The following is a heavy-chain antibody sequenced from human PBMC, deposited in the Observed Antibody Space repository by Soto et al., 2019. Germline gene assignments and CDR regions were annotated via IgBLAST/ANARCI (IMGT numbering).Heavy chain of an antibody. CDR1: GYTFTSYD. D-gene: IGHD1-1*01. Sequence: QVQLVQSGAEVKKPGASLKVSCKASGYTFTSYDINWVRQATGQGLEWMGWMNPNSGNRGCAPKFQGRDTMTRNTSISTAYMELSSLRSEDTAVYYCARETALNYYYYGMDVWGQGTTVTVSS. CDR2: MNPNSGNR. CDR3: ARETALNYYYYGMDV. V-gene: IGHV1-8*01. J-gene: IGHJ6*02.